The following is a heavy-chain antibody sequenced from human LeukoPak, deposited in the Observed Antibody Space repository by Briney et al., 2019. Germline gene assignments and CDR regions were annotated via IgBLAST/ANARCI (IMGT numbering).Heavy chain of an antibody. CDR3: ARDVSSNWYSFNF. D-gene: IGHD6-13*01. CDR2: INLDGTNT. CDR1: GSTFDDYG. J-gene: IGHJ4*02. V-gene: IGHV3-20*04. Sequence: PGGSLRLSCEDSGSTFDDYGVSWVRQVPGKGLEWLFGINLDGTNTHYADSVKGRFTISRDNAKNSLFLEMTNLRAEDTAFYYCARDVSSNWYSFNFWGQGILVTVST.